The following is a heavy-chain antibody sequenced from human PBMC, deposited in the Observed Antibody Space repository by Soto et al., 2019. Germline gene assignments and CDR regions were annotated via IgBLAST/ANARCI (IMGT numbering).Heavy chain of an antibody. CDR2: IYSGGRN. CDR1: VGSMNDYK. Sequence: PSEPLSLTWSVSVGSMNDYKWSWIRQPAGKGLEWIGRIYSGGRNNYNPSLKSRVTMSVDTSKNQFSLRLSSVTAADTAMYYCARGSSRWDYWGQGTLVTVSS. D-gene: IGHD6-13*01. V-gene: IGHV4-4*07. J-gene: IGHJ4*02. CDR3: ARGSSRWDY.